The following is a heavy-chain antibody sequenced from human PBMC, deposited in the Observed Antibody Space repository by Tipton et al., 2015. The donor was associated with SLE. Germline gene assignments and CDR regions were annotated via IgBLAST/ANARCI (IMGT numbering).Heavy chain of an antibody. D-gene: IGHD5-12*01. V-gene: IGHV4-38-2*01. CDR3: ARGGKGLRWGQNAFDI. CDR2: ISHSGST. J-gene: IGHJ3*02. Sequence: TLSLTCAVSGYSITTAYYWGWIRLPPGKGLEWIGSISHSGSTSYTPSLKSRVTISVDTSKNRFSLRLSSVTAVDPAVYYCARGGKGLRWGQNAFDIWGHGTMGTVSP. CDR1: GYSITTAYY.